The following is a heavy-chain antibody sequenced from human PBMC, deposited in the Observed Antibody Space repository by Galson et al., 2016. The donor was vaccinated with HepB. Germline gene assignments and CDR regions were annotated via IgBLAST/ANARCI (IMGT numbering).Heavy chain of an antibody. CDR2: ISYDGSEK. J-gene: IGHJ6*02. CDR3: TREGGSAGADSSKGLDV. V-gene: IGHV3-30*03. CDR1: GFSFRWHS. Sequence: SLRLSCAASGFSFRWHSMYWVRQAPGKGLEWVAVISYDGSEKHYGDAVKGRSIISRDNFKNTVSLQMNSLRVEDTAVYFCTREGGSAGADSSKGLDVWGQGTTVIVSS. D-gene: IGHD6-19*01.